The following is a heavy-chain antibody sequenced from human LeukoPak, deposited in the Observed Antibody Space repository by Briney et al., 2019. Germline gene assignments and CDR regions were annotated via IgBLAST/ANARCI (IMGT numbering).Heavy chain of an antibody. Sequence: GGSLRLSCAASGFTFSSYWMSWVRQAPGKGLEWVANIKQDGSEKYYVDSVKGRFTISRDNAKNSLYLQMNSLRAEDTAVYYCARDSLTPHRSYDAFDIWGQGTMVTVSS. V-gene: IGHV3-7*03. CDR3: ARDSLTPHRSYDAFDI. CDR2: IKQDGSEK. J-gene: IGHJ3*02. CDR1: GFTFSSYW.